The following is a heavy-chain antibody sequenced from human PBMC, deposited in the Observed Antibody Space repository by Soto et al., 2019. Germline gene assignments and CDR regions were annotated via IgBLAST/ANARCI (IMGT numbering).Heavy chain of an antibody. CDR1: GFTFSSYS. Sequence: EVQLVESGGGLVQPGGSLRLSCAASGFTFSSYSMNWVRQAPGKGLEWVSYISSSSSTIYYADSVKGRFTISRDKAKNSLYLQMNSLRDEDTAVYYCARDYPVLQHPENHNDYWGQGTLVTVSS. D-gene: IGHD2-8*01. CDR3: ARDYPVLQHPENHNDY. V-gene: IGHV3-48*02. J-gene: IGHJ4*02. CDR2: ISSSSSTI.